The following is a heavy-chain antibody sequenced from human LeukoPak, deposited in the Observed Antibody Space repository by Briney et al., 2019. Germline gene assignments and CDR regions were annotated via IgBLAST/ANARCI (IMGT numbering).Heavy chain of an antibody. CDR1: GGSISSGGYY. V-gene: IGHV4-31*03. D-gene: IGHD3-3*01. CDR2: IYYSGCT. Sequence: SQTLSLTCTVSGGSISSGGYYWSWIRQHPGKGLEWIGYIYYSGCTYYNPSLKSRVTISVDTSKNQFSLKLSSVTAADTAVYYCARGTRFLEWLFDYWGQGTLVTVSS. CDR3: ARGTRFLEWLFDY. J-gene: IGHJ4*02.